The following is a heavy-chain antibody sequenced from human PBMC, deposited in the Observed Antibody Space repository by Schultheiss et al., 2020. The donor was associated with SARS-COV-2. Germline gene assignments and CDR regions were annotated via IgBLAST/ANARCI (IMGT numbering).Heavy chain of an antibody. D-gene: IGHD4-11*01. V-gene: IGHV4-59*01. CDR2: IYYSGST. CDR3: ARDRNSNYFSQGFDP. Sequence: SETLSLTCTVSGGSISSYYWSWIRQPPGKGLEWIGYIYYSGSTYYNPSLKSRVTISVDTSKNQFSLKLSSVTAADTAVYYCARDRNSNYFSQGFDPWGQGTLVTVSS. J-gene: IGHJ5*02. CDR1: GGSISSYY.